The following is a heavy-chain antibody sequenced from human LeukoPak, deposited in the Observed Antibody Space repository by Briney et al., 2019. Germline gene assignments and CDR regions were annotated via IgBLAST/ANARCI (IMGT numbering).Heavy chain of an antibody. J-gene: IGHJ4*02. CDR3: ARDRPRGVAAAGFDY. D-gene: IGHD6-13*01. V-gene: IGHV3-48*01. CDR2: ISSSSSTI. CDR1: GFTFSSYS. Sequence: GGSLRLSCAASGFTFSSYSMNWVRQAPGKGLEWVSYISSSSSTIYYADSVKGRFTISRDNPKNSLYLQMNSLRAEDTAVYYCARDRPRGVAAAGFDYWGQGTLVTVSS.